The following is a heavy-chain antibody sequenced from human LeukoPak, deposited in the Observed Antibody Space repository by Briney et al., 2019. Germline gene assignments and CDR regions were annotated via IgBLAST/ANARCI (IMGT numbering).Heavy chain of an antibody. CDR3: ARDNDFWSGFSRSYYYYGMDV. CDR1: GFTFSSYS. J-gene: IGHJ6*02. CDR2: ISSSSSYI. V-gene: IGHV3-21*01. D-gene: IGHD3-3*01. Sequence: GGSLRLSCAASGFTFSSYSMNWVRQAPGKGLEWVSSISSSSSYIYYADSVKGRFTISRDNAKNSLYLQMNSLRAEDTAVYYCARDNDFWSGFSRSYYYYGMDVWGQGTTVTVSS.